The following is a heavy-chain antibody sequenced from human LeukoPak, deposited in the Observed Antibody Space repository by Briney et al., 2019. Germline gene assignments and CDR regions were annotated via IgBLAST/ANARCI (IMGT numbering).Heavy chain of an antibody. CDR2: IKRDGSGT. CDR1: GFTFSFNS. J-gene: IGHJ6*02. Sequence: GGSLRLSCAASGFTFSFNSMHWVRQGPGKGLVWFSRIKRDGSGTTYADSVKGRVTISRDNAKNTLYLQMNSPRAEDTAVYYCARSNGFGMDVWGQGTTVTVSS. CDR3: ARSNGFGMDV. D-gene: IGHD2-8*01. V-gene: IGHV3-74*01.